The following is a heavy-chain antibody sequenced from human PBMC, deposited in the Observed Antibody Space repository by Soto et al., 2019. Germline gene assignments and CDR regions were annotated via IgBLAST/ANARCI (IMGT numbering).Heavy chain of an antibody. CDR3: ARSGDILTGGEGYYYYGMDV. D-gene: IGHD3-9*01. J-gene: IGHJ6*02. V-gene: IGHV1-69*06. Sequence: AASVKVSCKASGGTFSSYAISWVRQAPGQGLEWMGGIIPIFGTANYAQKFQGRVTITADKSTSTAYMELSSLRSEDTAVYYCARSGDILTGGEGYYYYGMDVWGQGTTVTVSS. CDR1: GGTFSSYA. CDR2: IIPIFGTA.